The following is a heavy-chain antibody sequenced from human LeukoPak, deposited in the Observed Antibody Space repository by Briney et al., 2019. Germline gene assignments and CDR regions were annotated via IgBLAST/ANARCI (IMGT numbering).Heavy chain of an antibody. V-gene: IGHV3-21*01. Sequence: PGGSLRLSCAASGFTFSSYAMSWVRQAPGKGLEWVSAISGSSSYIYYADSVKRRFTISRDNAKNSLYLQMNSLRAEDTAVYYCATKYSSSWPPNDYWGQGTLVTVSS. CDR2: ISGSSSYI. CDR1: GFTFSSYA. D-gene: IGHD6-13*01. CDR3: ATKYSSSWPPNDY. J-gene: IGHJ4*02.